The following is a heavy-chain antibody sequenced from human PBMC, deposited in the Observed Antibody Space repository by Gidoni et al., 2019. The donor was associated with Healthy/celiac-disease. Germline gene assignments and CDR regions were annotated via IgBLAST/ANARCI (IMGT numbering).Heavy chain of an antibody. D-gene: IGHD2-21*01. J-gene: IGHJ4*02. CDR2: ISSSGSTI. Sequence: EVQLVESGGGLVQPGGSLRLSCAAYGFTLGSYELNWVRQAPGKGLEWVSYISSSGSTIYYADSVKGRFTISRDNAKNSLYLQMNSLRAEDTAVYYCASLPSYCGGDCQTRVDYWGQGTLVTVSS. CDR1: GFTLGSYE. V-gene: IGHV3-48*03. CDR3: ASLPSYCGGDCQTRVDY.